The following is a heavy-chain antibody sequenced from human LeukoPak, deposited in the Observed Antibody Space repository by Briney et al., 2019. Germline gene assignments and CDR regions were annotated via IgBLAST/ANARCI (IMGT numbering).Heavy chain of an antibody. Sequence: ASVKVSCKASGFTFTAYYMRWVRQAPGQGLEWMGWIRVYNGNTNYAQKLQGRVTMTRDTSTSTVYMELSSLRSEDTAVYYCARAYYHDSSDYYFPLDYWGQGTLVTVSS. CDR2: IRVYNGNT. D-gene: IGHD3-22*01. J-gene: IGHJ4*02. V-gene: IGHV1-18*04. CDR1: GFTFTAYY. CDR3: ARAYYHDSSDYYFPLDY.